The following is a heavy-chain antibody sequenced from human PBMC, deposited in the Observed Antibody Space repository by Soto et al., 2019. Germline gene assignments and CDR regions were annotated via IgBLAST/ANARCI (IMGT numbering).Heavy chain of an antibody. V-gene: IGHV3-30-3*01. D-gene: IGHD2-15*01. CDR3: ARERVVVVITATPWFDP. CDR2: ISSDGTNK. J-gene: IGHJ5*02. Sequence: QVELVESGGGVVQPGRSLRLSCTVSGFTFSSFAMHWVRQAPDKGLEWVAVISSDGTNKYYADSVKGRFTISRDDSKNTLYLQMNSLRTEDTAVYFCARERVVVVITATPWFDPWGQGTQVTVSS. CDR1: GFTFSSFA.